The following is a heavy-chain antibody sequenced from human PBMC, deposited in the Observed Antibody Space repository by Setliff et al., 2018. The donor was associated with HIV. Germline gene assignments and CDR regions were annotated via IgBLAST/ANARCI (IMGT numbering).Heavy chain of an antibody. CDR2: VIYGGDT. Sequence: LSLTCTVSGGSISSTNHYWGWIRQPPGKGLEWIGSVIYGGDTFYNPSLKSRVTISVDTSNNQVSLNLISVTAADTAVYYCARPYSGRGGGAWFDPWGQGTLVTVSS. D-gene: IGHD5-12*01. CDR3: ARPYSGRGGGAWFDP. CDR1: GGSISSTNHY. J-gene: IGHJ5*02. V-gene: IGHV4-39*01.